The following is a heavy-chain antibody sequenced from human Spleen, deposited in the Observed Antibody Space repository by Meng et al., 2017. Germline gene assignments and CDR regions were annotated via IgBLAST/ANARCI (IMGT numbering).Heavy chain of an antibody. CDR1: GGSISSSTW. D-gene: IGHD3-10*01. J-gene: IGHJ5*02. Sequence: VRLQESGPGQLRPSGTLSLTCTVSGGSISSSTWWTWVRQPPGKGLEWIGEVYHSGSTNYNPSLKSRVTMSVDESNNQFSLKLSSVAAADTAVYYCAGFTLIRGIMPWFDPWGQGTLVTVSS. CDR2: VYHSGST. CDR3: AGFTLIRGIMPWFDP. V-gene: IGHV4-4*02.